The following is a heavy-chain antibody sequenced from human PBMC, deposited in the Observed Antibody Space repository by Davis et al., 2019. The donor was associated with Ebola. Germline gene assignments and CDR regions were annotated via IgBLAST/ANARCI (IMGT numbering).Heavy chain of an antibody. D-gene: IGHD6-6*01. Sequence: ASVKVSCKASGYTFTSYAMHWVRQAPGQRLEWMGWINAGNGNTKYSQKFQGRVTITRDTSASTAYMELSSLRSEDTAVYYCARGVIAARLHVNGMDVWGQGTTVTVSS. J-gene: IGHJ6*02. V-gene: IGHV1-3*01. CDR3: ARGVIAARLHVNGMDV. CDR2: INAGNGNT. CDR1: GYTFTSYA.